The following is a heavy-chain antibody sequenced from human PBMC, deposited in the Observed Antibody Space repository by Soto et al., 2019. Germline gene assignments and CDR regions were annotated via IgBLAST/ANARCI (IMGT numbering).Heavy chain of an antibody. CDR1: GFTFSRYA. V-gene: IGHV3-30-3*01. CDR2: ISYDGSDK. Sequence: QVQLVESGGGVVQPGRSLRLSCVASGFTFSRYAIHWVRQAPGKGLEWVAVISYDGSDKYYADSVKGRFTISRDNSKNTLYLQMNSLRPDDTAVYYCARDYGDYDFLDYWGQGTLATVSS. J-gene: IGHJ4*02. CDR3: ARDYGDYDFLDY. D-gene: IGHD4-17*01.